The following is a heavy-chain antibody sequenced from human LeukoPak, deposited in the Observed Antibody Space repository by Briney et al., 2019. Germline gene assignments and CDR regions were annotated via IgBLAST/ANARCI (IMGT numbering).Heavy chain of an antibody. CDR3: ARRGYSYGSRLRFDP. D-gene: IGHD5-18*01. J-gene: IGHJ5*02. CDR2: INHSGST. CDR1: GGSFSGYY. Sequence: KPSETLSLTCAVYGGSFSGYYWSWIRQPPGKGLEWIGEINHSGSTNYNPSPKSRVTISVDTSKNQFSLKLSSVTAADTAVYYCARRGYSYGSRLRFDPWGQGTLVTVSS. V-gene: IGHV4-34*01.